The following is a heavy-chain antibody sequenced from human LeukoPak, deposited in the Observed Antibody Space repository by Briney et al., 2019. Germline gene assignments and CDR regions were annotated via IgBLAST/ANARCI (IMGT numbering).Heavy chain of an antibody. V-gene: IGHV1-2*06. Sequence: ASVKVSCKASGYTFTGYYMHWVRQAPGQGLEWMGRINPNSGGTNYAQKFQGRVTMTRDTSISIAYMELSRLRSDDTAVYCCASDQEWLQLGDYYYYYMDVWGKGTTVTVSS. CDR3: ASDQEWLQLGDYYYYYMDV. J-gene: IGHJ6*03. D-gene: IGHD5-24*01. CDR2: INPNSGGT. CDR1: GYTFTGYY.